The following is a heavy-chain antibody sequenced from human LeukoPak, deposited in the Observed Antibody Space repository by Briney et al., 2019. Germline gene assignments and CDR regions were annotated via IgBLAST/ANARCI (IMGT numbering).Heavy chain of an antibody. CDR3: ARQPSGYYEKGGYYPYYIDF. D-gene: IGHD3-22*01. CDR1: FDSISGYY. CDR2: VFYSGAT. Sequence: PSGTLSLTCSVPFDSISGYYWTWVRQPPGKALEWIGNVFYSGATKCAPSLQSRVTISLDTSKKQFSLNLRSVTAADTAVYYCARQPSGYYEKGGYYPYYIDFWGQGTLVTVSS. J-gene: IGHJ4*02. V-gene: IGHV4-59*08.